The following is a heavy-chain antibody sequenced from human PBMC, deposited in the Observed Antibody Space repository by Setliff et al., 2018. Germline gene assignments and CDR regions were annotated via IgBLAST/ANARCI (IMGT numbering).Heavy chain of an antibody. CDR1: GFTFGDYA. Sequence: SGGSLRLSCTASGFTFGDYAMSWVRQAPGKGLEWVGFIRSKAYGGTTEYAASVKGRFTISRDDSKSIAYLQMNSLKTEDTAVYYCTSPLAHAPTLHPVDYWGQGTLVTVSS. CDR3: TSPLAHAPTLHPVDY. V-gene: IGHV3-49*04. J-gene: IGHJ4*02. CDR2: IRSKAYGGTT.